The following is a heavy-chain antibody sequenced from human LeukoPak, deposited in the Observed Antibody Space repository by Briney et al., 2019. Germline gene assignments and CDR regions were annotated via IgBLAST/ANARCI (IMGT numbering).Heavy chain of an antibody. CDR3: AKGGGSYASYFDY. J-gene: IGHJ4*02. Sequence: GGSLRLSCAASGFTFSSYGMSWVRQAPGKGLEWVSAISGSGGSTYYADSVKGRFTISRDNSKNTLYLQMNSLRAEDTAVYHCAKGGGSYASYFDYWGQGTLVTVSS. CDR2: ISGSGGST. CDR1: GFTFSSYG. D-gene: IGHD1-26*01. V-gene: IGHV3-23*01.